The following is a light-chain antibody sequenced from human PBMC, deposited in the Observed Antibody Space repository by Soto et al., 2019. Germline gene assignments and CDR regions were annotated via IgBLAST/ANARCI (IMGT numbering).Light chain of an antibody. CDR1: SSDVGGYNY. V-gene: IGLV2-14*01. Sequence: QSALTQPASVSGSPGQSITISCTGTSSDVGGYNYVSWYQQHPGKAPKLMIYEVSNRPSGVSNGFSGSKSGNTASLTISGLQAEDEADYYCSSYTSSSTFHVVFGGGTKLPVL. J-gene: IGLJ2*01. CDR3: SSYTSSSTFHVV. CDR2: EVS.